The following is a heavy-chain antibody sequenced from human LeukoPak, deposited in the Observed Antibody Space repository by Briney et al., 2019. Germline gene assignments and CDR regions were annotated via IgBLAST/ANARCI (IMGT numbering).Heavy chain of an antibody. D-gene: IGHD4-11*01. V-gene: IGHV3-7*01. CDR3: ARGSSPTRPYPFDS. Sequence: GGSLRLSCVVSGFTFSNYWMSWVRQPPGKGLEWVANIKEDGSEQYYVDSVKGRFTISSDNAKNSLDLQMNSLRAEDTAVYYCARGSSPTRPYPFDSWGQGTLVTVSS. CDR2: IKEDGSEQ. J-gene: IGHJ4*02. CDR1: GFTFSNYW.